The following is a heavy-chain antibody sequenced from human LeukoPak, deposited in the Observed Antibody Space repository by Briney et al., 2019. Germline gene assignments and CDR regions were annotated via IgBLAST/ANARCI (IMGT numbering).Heavy chain of an antibody. D-gene: IGHD3-22*01. CDR1: GFTFSSYA. J-gene: IGHJ4*02. Sequence: PGGSLRLSCAASGFTFSSYAMSWVRQAPGKGLEWVSAISGSGGSTYYADSVKGRFTISRDNSKNTLYLQMNSLRAEDTAVYYCAKDLGGSSGYSYFDYWGQGTLVTVSS. CDR2: ISGSGGST. CDR3: AKDLGGSSGYSYFDY. V-gene: IGHV3-23*01.